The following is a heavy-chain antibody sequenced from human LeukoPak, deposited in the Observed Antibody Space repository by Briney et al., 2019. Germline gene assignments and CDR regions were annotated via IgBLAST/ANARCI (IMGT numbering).Heavy chain of an antibody. CDR3: ASRPTTMDAFDI. CDR2: INSDGSST. V-gene: IGHV3-74*01. D-gene: IGHD5-18*01. Sequence: PGGSLRLSCAASGFTFSSYWMHWVRQAPGKGLVWVSRINSDGSSTSYADSVKGRFTISRDNAKNTLYLQMNSLRAEDTAVYYCASRPTTMDAFDIWGQGTMVTVSS. CDR1: GFTFSSYW. J-gene: IGHJ3*02.